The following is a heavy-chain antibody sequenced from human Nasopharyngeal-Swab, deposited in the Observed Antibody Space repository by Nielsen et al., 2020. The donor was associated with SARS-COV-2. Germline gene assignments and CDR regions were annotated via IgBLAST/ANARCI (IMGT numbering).Heavy chain of an antibody. Sequence: WIRQPPGKALEWLALIDWDDDKYYSTSLKTRLTISKDTSKNQVVLTMTNMDPADTAPYYCARSYDFWSGYSSYYYMDVWGKGTTVTVSS. CDR3: ARSYDFWSGYSSYYYMDV. D-gene: IGHD3-3*01. CDR2: IDWDDDK. V-gene: IGHV2-70*01. J-gene: IGHJ6*03.